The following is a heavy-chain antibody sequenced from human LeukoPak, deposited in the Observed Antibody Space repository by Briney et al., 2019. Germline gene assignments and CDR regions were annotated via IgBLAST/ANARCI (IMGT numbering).Heavy chain of an antibody. CDR1: GFAFNTYA. J-gene: IGHJ4*02. CDR3: AREIFCSGSYLDF. Sequence: PGGSLRLSCAASGFAFNTYAMHWVRQAPGQGLEWVALIWHDGSHKFYSNSVRGQFTISRDNSKNTMSLQMNNLRPEDTAVYYCAREIFCSGSYLDFWGQGTLVTVSS. CDR2: IWHDGSHK. V-gene: IGHV3-33*01. D-gene: IGHD3-10*02.